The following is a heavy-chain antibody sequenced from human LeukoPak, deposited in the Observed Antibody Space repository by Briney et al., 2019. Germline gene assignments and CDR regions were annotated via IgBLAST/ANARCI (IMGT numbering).Heavy chain of an antibody. J-gene: IGHJ3*02. V-gene: IGHV1-18*01. CDR2: ISAYNGNT. D-gene: IGHD3-22*01. CDR1: GYTFTSYG. Sequence: ASVKVSCKASGYTFTSYGISWVRQAPGQGLEWMGWISAYNGNTNYAQKLQGRVTMTTDTSTSTAYMELRSLGSDDTAVYYCARRRSPNYYDSSGYYEADAFDIWGQGTMVTVSS. CDR3: ARRRSPNYYDSSGYYEADAFDI.